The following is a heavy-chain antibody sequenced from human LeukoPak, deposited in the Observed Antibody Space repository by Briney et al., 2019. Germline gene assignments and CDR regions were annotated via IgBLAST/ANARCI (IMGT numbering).Heavy chain of an antibody. CDR1: GGSISSYY. V-gene: IGHV4-59*01. CDR3: ARARDDFWSGYYLRWFDP. CDR2: IYYSGST. D-gene: IGHD3-3*01. J-gene: IGHJ5*02. Sequence: SETLSLTCTVSGGSISSYYWSWIRQPPGKGLEWIGHIYYSGSTNYNPSLKSRVTISVDTSKNQFSLKLSSVTAADTAVYYCARARDDFWSGYYLRWFDPWGQGTLVTVSS.